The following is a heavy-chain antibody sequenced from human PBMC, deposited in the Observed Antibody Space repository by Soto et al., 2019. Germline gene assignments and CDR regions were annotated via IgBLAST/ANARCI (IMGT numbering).Heavy chain of an antibody. V-gene: IGHV3-74*01. CDR2: IISDGSST. J-gene: IGHJ6*03. CDR1: GFTFSSYW. CDR3: ARGGNCSSTSSYEPKTYYYYYMDV. Sequence: GGSLRLSCAASGFTFSSYWMHWVRQAPGKGLVWVSRIISDGSSTSYEYSVKGPLTIYRENAKNTLYLQMNSLKAEDTAVYYCARGGNCSSTSSYEPKTYYYYYMDVWGKGTTVTVSS. D-gene: IGHD2-2*01.